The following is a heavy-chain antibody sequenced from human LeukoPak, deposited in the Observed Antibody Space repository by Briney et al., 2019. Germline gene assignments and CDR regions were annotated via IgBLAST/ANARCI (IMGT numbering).Heavy chain of an antibody. V-gene: IGHV3-30*18. CDR2: ISYDGSNK. D-gene: IGHD3-10*01. CDR3: AKPYYYGSGSYHTSDY. CDR1: GFTFSSYG. J-gene: IGHJ4*02. Sequence: GRSLRLSCAASGFTFSSYGMHWVRQAPGKGLEWVAVISYDGSNKYYADSVKGRFTISRDNSKNTLYLQMNSLRAEDTAVYYCAKPYYYGSGSYHTSDYWGQGTLVTVSS.